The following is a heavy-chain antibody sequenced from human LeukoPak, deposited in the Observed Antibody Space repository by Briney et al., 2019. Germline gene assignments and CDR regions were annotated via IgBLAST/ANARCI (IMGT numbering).Heavy chain of an antibody. CDR3: ARASYSYDINGWVPFDY. Sequence: PSETLSLTCTVSGNSIISGYNYWSWIRQPAGKGLEWIGLIYTSGSTNYNPSLKSRVTISGDTSKNQFSLSLSSVTAADTAVYYCARASYSYDINGWVPFDYWGQGTLVTVSS. CDR2: IYTSGST. D-gene: IGHD3-22*01. V-gene: IGHV4-61*02. J-gene: IGHJ4*02. CDR1: GNSIISGYNY.